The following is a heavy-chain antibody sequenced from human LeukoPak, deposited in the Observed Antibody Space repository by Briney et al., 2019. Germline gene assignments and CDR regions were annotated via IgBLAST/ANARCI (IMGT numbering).Heavy chain of an antibody. CDR3: ARGSGTIFGVVIRATLDY. CDR2: INHSGST. D-gene: IGHD3-3*01. Sequence: SETLSLTCAVYGGSFSGYYWSWIRQPPGKGLEWIGEINHSGSTNYNPSLKSRVTMSVDTSKNQFSLKLSSVTAADTAVYYCARGSGTIFGVVIRATLDYWGQGTLVTVSS. J-gene: IGHJ4*02. CDR1: GGSFSGYY. V-gene: IGHV4-34*01.